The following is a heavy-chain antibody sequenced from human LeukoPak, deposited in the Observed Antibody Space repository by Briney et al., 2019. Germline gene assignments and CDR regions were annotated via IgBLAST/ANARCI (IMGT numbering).Heavy chain of an antibody. CDR1: GYTFTSYY. J-gene: IGHJ4*02. D-gene: IGHD5-12*01. CDR2: INPSGGST. Sequence: ASVKVSCKASGYTFTSYYMHWVRQAPGQGLEWMGIINPSGGSTSYAQKFQGRVTMTRDMSTSTVYMELSSLRSEDTAVYYCARDPGYSGYEIQYYFDYWGQGTLVTVSS. CDR3: ARDPGYSGYEIQYYFDY. V-gene: IGHV1-46*01.